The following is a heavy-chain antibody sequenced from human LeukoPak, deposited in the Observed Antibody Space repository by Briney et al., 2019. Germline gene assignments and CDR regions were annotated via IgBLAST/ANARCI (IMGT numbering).Heavy chain of an antibody. J-gene: IGHJ4*02. CDR3: ARATEMATITRYYFDY. CDR2: INHSGST. Sequence: SETLSLTCAVYGGSFSGYYWSWIRQPPGKGLEWIGEINHSGSTNYNPSLKSRVTISVDTSKNQFSLKLSSVTAADTAVYYCARATEMATITRYYFDYWGREPWSPSPQ. V-gene: IGHV4-34*01. D-gene: IGHD5-24*01. CDR1: GGSFSGYY.